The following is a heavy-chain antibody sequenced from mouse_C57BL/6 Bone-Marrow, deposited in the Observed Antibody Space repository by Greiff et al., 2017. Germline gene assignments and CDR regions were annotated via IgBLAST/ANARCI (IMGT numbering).Heavy chain of an antibody. CDR2: IHPTSGSP. D-gene: IGHD1-1*01. V-gene: IGHV1-64*01. CDR3: ARRVITAVVAHWYFDV. CDR1: GYTFTSYW. J-gene: IGHJ1*03. Sequence: VQLQQPGAELVKPGASVKLSCKASGYTFTSYWMHWVKQRPGQGLEWIGMIHPTSGSPNYTEKFTSKATLTVDKSSSTAYMQLSSLTSEHSAVDYCARRVITAVVAHWYFDVWGTGTTVTVSS.